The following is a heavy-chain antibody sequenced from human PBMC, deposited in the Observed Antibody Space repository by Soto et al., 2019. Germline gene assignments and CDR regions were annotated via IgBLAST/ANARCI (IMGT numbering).Heavy chain of an antibody. CDR1: GFSLSTSGVG. D-gene: IGHD3-9*01. Sequence: QITLKESGPTLVRPTQTLTLTCAFSGFSLSTSGVGVGWIRQPPGKALEWLAVIYWDDSKHYSPSLRSRLTITKVPSKNQVVLTMTNMDPMDTGTYYCAHKGPEDWPLDYWGQGTLVTVSS. CDR2: IYWDDSK. CDR3: AHKGPEDWPLDY. J-gene: IGHJ4*02. V-gene: IGHV2-5*02.